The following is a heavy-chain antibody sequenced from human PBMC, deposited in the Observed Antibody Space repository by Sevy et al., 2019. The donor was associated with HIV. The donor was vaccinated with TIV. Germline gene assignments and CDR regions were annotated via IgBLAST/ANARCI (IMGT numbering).Heavy chain of an antibody. V-gene: IGHV3-48*01. J-gene: IGHJ6*03. CDR1: GFTFSSYS. CDR3: ARSRKTRTGTGSYYYYYMDV. D-gene: IGHD1-1*01. Sequence: GGSLRLSCAASGFTFSSYSMNWVRQAPGKGLEWVSYISSSSSTIYYAYSVKGRFTISRDNAKNSLYLQMNSLRAEDTAVYYCARSRKTRTGTGSYYYYYMDVWGKGTTVTVSS. CDR2: ISSSSSTI.